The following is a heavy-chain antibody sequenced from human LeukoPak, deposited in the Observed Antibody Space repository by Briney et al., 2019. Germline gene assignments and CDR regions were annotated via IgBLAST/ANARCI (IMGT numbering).Heavy chain of an antibody. Sequence: GRSLRLSCAASGFPFSSYVMHWLRQAPGKGLEWVSAISGRDDNTYYADSVKGRFTISRDNSKNTLFVQMNSLRAEDTAVYCCAKRSGYGGNSNHFDYWGQGTPVTVSS. CDR3: AKRSGYGGNSNHFDY. CDR1: GFPFSSYV. J-gene: IGHJ4*02. D-gene: IGHD4-23*01. CDR2: ISGRDDNT. V-gene: IGHV3-23*01.